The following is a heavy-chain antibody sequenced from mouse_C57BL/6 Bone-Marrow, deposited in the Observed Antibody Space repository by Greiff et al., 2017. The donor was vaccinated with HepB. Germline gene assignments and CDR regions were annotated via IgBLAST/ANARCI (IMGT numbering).Heavy chain of an antibody. CDR1: GYTFTGYW. CDR3: ARGPFYPTEVGY. V-gene: IGHV1-9*01. Sequence: QVQLQQSGAELMKPGASVKLSCKATGYTFTGYWIEWVKQRPGHGLEWIGEILPGSGSTNYNEKFKSKATLTVDTSSSTAYMQLSSLTSEDSAVYYCARGPFYPTEVGYWGQGTTLTVSS. CDR2: ILPGSGST. J-gene: IGHJ2*01.